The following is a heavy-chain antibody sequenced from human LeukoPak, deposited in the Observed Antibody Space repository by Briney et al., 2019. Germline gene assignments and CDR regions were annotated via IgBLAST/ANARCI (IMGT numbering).Heavy chain of an antibody. CDR2: INHSGST. V-gene: IGHV4-34*01. J-gene: IGHJ3*02. Sequence: SETLSLTCAVSGCSFSGYYLSWIRQPPGKGLEWIGEINHSGSTNYNPSLKSRVTISVDTSKNQFSLKLSSVTAADTAVDYCVRGVALDIWGQGTMVTVSS. CDR1: GCSFSGYY. CDR3: VRGVALDI.